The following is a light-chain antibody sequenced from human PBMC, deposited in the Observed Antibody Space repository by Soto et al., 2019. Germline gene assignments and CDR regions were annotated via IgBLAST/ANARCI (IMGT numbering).Light chain of an antibody. J-gene: IGLJ7*01. V-gene: IGLV2-14*01. CDR2: DVS. CDR1: SSDVGGYNY. Sequence: QSALTQPASVSGSPGQSITISCTGTSSDVGGYNYVSWYQQHPGKAPKLMIYDVSNRPSGVSNRFSGSKSGNTASLTISGLQAEDEADYYCSSYTRSSTAVFGGGTQLTVL. CDR3: SSYTRSSTAV.